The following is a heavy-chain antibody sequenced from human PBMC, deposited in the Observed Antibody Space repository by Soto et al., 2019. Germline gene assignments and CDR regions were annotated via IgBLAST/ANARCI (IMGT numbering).Heavy chain of an antibody. V-gene: IGHV3-48*04. CDR1: GFTFSSYS. CDR3: ASPYSGSYFAFDI. J-gene: IGHJ3*02. Sequence: GGSLRLSCAASGFTFSSYSMNWVRQAPGKGLEWVSYISSSSSTIYYADSVKGRFTISRDNAKNSLYLQMNSLRAEDTAVYYCASPYSGSYFAFDIWGQGTMVTVSS. CDR2: ISSSSSTI. D-gene: IGHD1-26*01.